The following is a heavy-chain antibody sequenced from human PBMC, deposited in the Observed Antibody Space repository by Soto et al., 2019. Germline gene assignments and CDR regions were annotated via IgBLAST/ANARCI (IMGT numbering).Heavy chain of an antibody. J-gene: IGHJ6*02. CDR2: ISGSGGST. V-gene: IGHV3-23*01. Sequence: EEQLLESGEGLVQPGGSLRLPCAASGFTFSSYAMSWVRQAPGKGLEWVSGISGSGGSTYYADSVKGRFTISRDNSKNMVFLQMNSLRAEDTAVYYCAKYSGSHYYYYAMDVWGQGTTVTVSS. CDR1: GFTFSSYA. D-gene: IGHD1-26*01. CDR3: AKYSGSHYYYYAMDV.